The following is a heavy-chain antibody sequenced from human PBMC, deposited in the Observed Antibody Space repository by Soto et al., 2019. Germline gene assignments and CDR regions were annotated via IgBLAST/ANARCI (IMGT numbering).Heavy chain of an antibody. CDR3: ARAAPRYCSGGSCSSGREY. V-gene: IGHV4-34*01. Sequence: QVQLQQWGAGLLKPSETLSLTCAVYGGSFSGYYWSWIRQPPGKGLEWIGEINHSGSTNYNPSLKGSVTISGGTAESQFSLKLSSLTGADPAVYYCARAAPRYCSGGSCSSGREYWGQGTLVTVSS. J-gene: IGHJ4*02. CDR2: INHSGST. D-gene: IGHD2-15*01. CDR1: GGSFSGYY.